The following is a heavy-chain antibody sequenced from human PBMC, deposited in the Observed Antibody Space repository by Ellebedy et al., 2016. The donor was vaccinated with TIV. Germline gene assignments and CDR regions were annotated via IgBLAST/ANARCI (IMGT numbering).Heavy chain of an antibody. D-gene: IGHD3-10*01. J-gene: IGHJ4*02. CDR2: ISSSSSTI. CDR1: GFTFNSYS. V-gene: IGHV3-48*02. CDR3: ARGPPAAYPLLGIDY. Sequence: GGSLRLSXAASGFTFNSYSMNWVRQAPGKGLEWVSYISSSSSTIYYADSVKGRFTISRDNAKNSLYLQMNSLRDEDTAVYYCARGPPAAYPLLGIDYWGQGTLVTVSS.